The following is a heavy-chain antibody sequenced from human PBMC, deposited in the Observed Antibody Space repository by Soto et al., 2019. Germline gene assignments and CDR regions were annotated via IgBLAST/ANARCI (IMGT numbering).Heavy chain of an antibody. V-gene: IGHV3-30*18. CDR1: GFTFSSYG. J-gene: IGHJ6*02. CDR2: ISYDGSNK. D-gene: IGHD3-10*01. CDR3: AKDRDPYGYYYYGMDV. Sequence: PGGSLRLSCAASGFTFSSYGMHWVRQAPGKGLEWVAVISYDGSNKYYADSVKGRFTISRDNSKNTLYLQMNSLRAEDTAVYYSAKDRDPYGYYYYGMDVWGQGTTVTVSS.